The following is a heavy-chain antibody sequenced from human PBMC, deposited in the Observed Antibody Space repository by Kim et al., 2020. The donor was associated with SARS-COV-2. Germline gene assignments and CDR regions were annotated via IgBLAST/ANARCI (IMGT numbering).Heavy chain of an antibody. Sequence: PSLKSRVTISVDRSKNQFSLKLSSVTAADTAVYYCARAITIFGVVHAFDIWGQGTMVTVSS. J-gene: IGHJ3*02. D-gene: IGHD3-3*01. V-gene: IGHV4-30-2*01. CDR3: ARAITIFGVVHAFDI.